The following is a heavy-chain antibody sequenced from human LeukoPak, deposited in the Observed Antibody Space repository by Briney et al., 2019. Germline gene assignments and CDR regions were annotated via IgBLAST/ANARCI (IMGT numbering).Heavy chain of an antibody. D-gene: IGHD6-6*01. Sequence: SETLSLTCAVYGGSFSGYYWSWIRQHPGKGLEWIGYIYYSGSTYYNPSLKSRVTISVGTSKNQFSLKLSSVTAADTAVYYCARDIRPYNWFDPWGQGTLVTVSS. J-gene: IGHJ5*02. V-gene: IGHV4-31*11. CDR2: IYYSGST. CDR3: ARDIRPYNWFDP. CDR1: GGSFSGYY.